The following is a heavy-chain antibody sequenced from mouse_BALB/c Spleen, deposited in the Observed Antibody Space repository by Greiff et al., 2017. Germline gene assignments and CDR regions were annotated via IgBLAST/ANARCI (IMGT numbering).Heavy chain of an antibody. CDR2: IWAGGST. J-gene: IGHJ3*01. D-gene: IGHD2-3*01. V-gene: IGHV2-9*02. CDR3: AREWGDGYYGGWFAY. CDR1: GFSLTSYG. Sequence: VQLVESGPGLVAPSQSLSITCTVSGFSLTSYGVHWVRQPPGKGLEWLGVIWAGGSTNYNSALMSRLSISKDNSKSQVFLKMNSLQTDDTAMYYCAREWGDGYYGGWFAYWGQGTLVTVSA.